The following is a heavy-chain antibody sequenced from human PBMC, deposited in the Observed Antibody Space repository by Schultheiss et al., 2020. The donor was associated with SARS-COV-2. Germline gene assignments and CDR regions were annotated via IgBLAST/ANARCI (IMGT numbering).Heavy chain of an antibody. CDR2: IGTAGDP. D-gene: IGHD3-10*01. Sequence: GGSLRLSCAASGFTFSSYAMSWVRQATGKGLEWVSAIGTAGDPYYPGSVKGRFTISRDNAKNSLYLQMNSLRAEDTAVYYCARDRLSYGSGSYYYYYGMDVWGQGTTVTVSS. V-gene: IGHV3-13*05. CDR3: ARDRLSYGSGSYYYYYGMDV. CDR1: GFTFSSYA. J-gene: IGHJ6*02.